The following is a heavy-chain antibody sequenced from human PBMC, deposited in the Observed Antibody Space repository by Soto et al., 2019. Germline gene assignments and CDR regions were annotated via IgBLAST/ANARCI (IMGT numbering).Heavy chain of an antibody. D-gene: IGHD5-18*01. Sequence: SLTCAVSGYSITNVNWWAWIRQPPGKGLEWIGYIFHSGTTHYNPSLKSRVTMSVDTSKNQFSLKVDSLTAADTAVYYCARSYGRNFDYWGQGTLVTVSS. V-gene: IGHV4-28*01. J-gene: IGHJ4*02. CDR2: IFHSGTT. CDR3: ARSYGRNFDY. CDR1: GYSITNVNW.